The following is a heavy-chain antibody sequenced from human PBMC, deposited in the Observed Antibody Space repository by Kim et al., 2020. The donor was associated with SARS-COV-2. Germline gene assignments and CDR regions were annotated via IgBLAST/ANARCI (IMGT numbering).Heavy chain of an antibody. Sequence: SQKFQGRVSITRGASASTAYMELSSLRSEDTAVYYCALVDCWSGYYAFDIWGQGTMVTVSS. V-gene: IGHV1-3*01. CDR3: ALVDCWSGYYAFDI. J-gene: IGHJ3*02. D-gene: IGHD3-3*01.